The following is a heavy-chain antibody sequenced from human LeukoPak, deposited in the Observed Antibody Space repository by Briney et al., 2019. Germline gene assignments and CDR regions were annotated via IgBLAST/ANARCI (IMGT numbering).Heavy chain of an antibody. CDR3: AREGYCSSTSCYNAFDI. V-gene: IGHV1-2*02. D-gene: IGHD2-2*02. CDR2: INPNSGGT. Sequence: ASVKVSCKASGYTFTGYYMHWVRQAPGQGLEWMGWINPNSGGTNYAQKFQGRVTMTRDTSISTAYMEQSRLRSDDTAVYYCAREGYCSSTSCYNAFDIWGQGTMVTVSS. CDR1: GYTFTGYY. J-gene: IGHJ3*02.